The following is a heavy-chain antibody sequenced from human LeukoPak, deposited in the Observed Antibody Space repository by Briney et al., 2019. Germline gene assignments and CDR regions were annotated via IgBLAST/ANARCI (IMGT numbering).Heavy chain of an antibody. CDR1: GFTFSSYA. CDR2: ISYDGSNN. V-gene: IGHV3-30*01. CDR3: ARVAYKRLWSRANNWFDP. D-gene: IGHD5-18*01. Sequence: PGGSLRLSCAASGFTFSSYAMHWVRQAPGKGLEWVAVISYDGSNNYYADSVKGRFTISRDNSKNTLYLQMNSLRAEDTAVYYCARVAYKRLWSRANNWFDPWGQGTLVTVSS. J-gene: IGHJ5*02.